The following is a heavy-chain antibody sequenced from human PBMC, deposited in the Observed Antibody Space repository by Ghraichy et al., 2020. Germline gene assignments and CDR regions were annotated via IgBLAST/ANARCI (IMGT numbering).Heavy chain of an antibody. D-gene: IGHD6-19*01. V-gene: IGHV3-7*04. CDR3: ARDSSGWHPLDF. CDR1: GFTFSTYW. CDR2: INQDGGRR. J-gene: IGHJ4*02. Sequence: GGLRLSCAASGFTFSTYWMTWVRQAPGKGLEWVANINQDGGRRYYADSVRGRLTISRDNGKNSLYLQMNSLRAEDTALYYCARDSSGWHPLDFWGQGTLVTVSS.